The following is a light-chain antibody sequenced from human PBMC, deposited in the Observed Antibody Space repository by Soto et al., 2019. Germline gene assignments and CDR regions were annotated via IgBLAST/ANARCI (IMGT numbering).Light chain of an antibody. J-gene: IGKJ1*01. CDR2: KTS. V-gene: IGKV2-24*01. CDR1: QSLAFRDGNIY. CDR3: VEAALLPHA. Sequence: DIVLTQTPLSLVATLGQPASISCKSSQSLAFRDGNIYLNWLQQRPGQPPRLLIYKTSNRFSGVPDRFSGSGAGTEFTLKISKVEAEDVGVYYCVEAALLPHAFGQGTKVEIK.